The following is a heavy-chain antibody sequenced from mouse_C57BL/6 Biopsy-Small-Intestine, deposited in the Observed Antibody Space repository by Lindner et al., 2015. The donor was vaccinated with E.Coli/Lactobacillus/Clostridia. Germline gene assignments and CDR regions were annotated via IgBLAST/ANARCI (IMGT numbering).Heavy chain of an antibody. V-gene: IGHV1-4*01. CDR2: INPSSGYT. CDR1: GYTFTSYT. D-gene: IGHD3-1*01. J-gene: IGHJ3*01. Sequence: VQLQESGAELARPGASVKMSCKASGYTFTSYTMHWVKQRPGQGLEWIGYINPSSGYTKYNQKFKDKATLTADKSSSTAYMQLSSLTSEDSAVYYCAREGTSAWFAYWGQGTLVTVSA. CDR3: AREGTSAWFAY.